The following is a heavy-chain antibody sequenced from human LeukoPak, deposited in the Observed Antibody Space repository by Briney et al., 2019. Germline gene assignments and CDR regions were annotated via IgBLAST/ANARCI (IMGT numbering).Heavy chain of an antibody. J-gene: IGHJ3*01. CDR2: VYYSGTT. V-gene: IGHV4-39*07. Sequence: SETLSLSCSVSGGSISISTYSWGWIRQPPGKGLEWIGSVYYSGTTYYNASLKSRVTISVDTSKNQFFLKLTSVTAADTAVYYCARFPPLYSGSFWGQGTMVTVSS. CDR1: GGSISISTYS. D-gene: IGHD1-26*01. CDR3: ARFPPLYSGSF.